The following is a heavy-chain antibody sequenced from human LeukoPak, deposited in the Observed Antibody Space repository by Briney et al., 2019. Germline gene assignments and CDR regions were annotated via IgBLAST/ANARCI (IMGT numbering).Heavy chain of an antibody. CDR3: AKDAPTDYYYYGMDV. CDR2: ISGSGGST. J-gene: IGHJ6*02. V-gene: IGHV3-23*01. CDR1: GFTFSSYA. Sequence: GGSLRLSCAASGFTFSSYAISWVRQAPGKGLEWVSAISGSGGSTYYADSVKGPFTISRENSENTLYLQMNSLRAEDTAVYYCAKDAPTDYYYYGMDVWGQGTPVTVSS.